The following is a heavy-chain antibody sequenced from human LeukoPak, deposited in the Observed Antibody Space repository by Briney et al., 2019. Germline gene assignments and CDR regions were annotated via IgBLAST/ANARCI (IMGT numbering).Heavy chain of an antibody. D-gene: IGHD6-19*01. CDR1: GGSISSYY. Sequence: SETLSLTCTVSGGSISSYYWSWIRQPPGKGLEWIGYIYYSGSTNYNPSLKSRVTISVDTSKNQFSLKLSSVTAADTAVYYCARGGSSGWYYFDYWGQGTLVTVSS. CDR3: ARGGSSGWYYFDY. V-gene: IGHV4-59*01. J-gene: IGHJ4*02. CDR2: IYYSGST.